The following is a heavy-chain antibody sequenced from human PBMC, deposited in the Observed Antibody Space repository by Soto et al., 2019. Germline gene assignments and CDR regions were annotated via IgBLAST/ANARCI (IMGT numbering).Heavy chain of an antibody. D-gene: IGHD3-22*01. CDR2: IYYTGNN. Sequence: QVHLQESGPGLVKPSQTLSLYCTVSGDSISSPHYYWTWIRQPPGKGLEWVGYIYYTGNNFYNPALKSRFAMSVDPSTNQFALKLASVTDADTAVYFCAREPKQNYDSSPWNGGFDSWGPGTLVTVSS. CDR1: GDSISSPHYY. V-gene: IGHV4-30-4*01. J-gene: IGHJ4*02. CDR3: AREPKQNYDSSPWNGGFDS.